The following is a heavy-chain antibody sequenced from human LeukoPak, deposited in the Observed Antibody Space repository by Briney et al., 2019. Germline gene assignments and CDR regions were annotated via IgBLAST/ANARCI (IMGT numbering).Heavy chain of an antibody. J-gene: IGHJ4*02. V-gene: IGHV3-11*01. D-gene: IGHD1-26*01. CDR2: ISSSSSTI. Sequence: GGSLRLSCAASGFTFSGSYMGWIRQAPGKGLEWFSYISSSSSTIYYADSVKGRFTISRDNAKNSLYLQMSSLRAEDTAVYYCARVLGSYALNYWGQGTLVTVPS. CDR1: GFTFSGSY. CDR3: ARVLGSYALNY.